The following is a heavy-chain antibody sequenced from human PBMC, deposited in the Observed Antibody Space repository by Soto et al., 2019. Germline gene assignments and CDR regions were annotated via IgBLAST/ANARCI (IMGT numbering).Heavy chain of an antibody. CDR3: AKDVGDYYDSSGPDAFDI. Sequence: GGSLRLSCAASGFTFSSYGMHWVRQAPGKGLEWVAVISYDGSNKYYADSVKGRFTISRDNSKNTLYLQMNSLRAEDTAVYYCAKDVGDYYDSSGPDAFDIWGQGTMVTVSS. V-gene: IGHV3-30*18. D-gene: IGHD3-22*01. CDR1: GFTFSSYG. J-gene: IGHJ3*02. CDR2: ISYDGSNK.